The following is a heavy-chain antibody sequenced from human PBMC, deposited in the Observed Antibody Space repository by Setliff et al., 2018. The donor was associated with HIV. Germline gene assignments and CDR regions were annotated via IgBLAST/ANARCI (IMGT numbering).Heavy chain of an antibody. J-gene: IGHJ3*02. D-gene: IGHD4-17*01. CDR2: IYPGDSDT. CDR1: GYSFTTYW. CDR3: ARQPIRWSDAFDI. V-gene: IGHV5-51*01. Sequence: GESLKISCKGSGYSFTTYWIGWVRQMPGKGLEWMRIIYPGDSDTRYSPSFQGQVTISADKSISTAYLQWSSLKASDTAMYYCARQPIRWSDAFDIWGQGTMVTVS.